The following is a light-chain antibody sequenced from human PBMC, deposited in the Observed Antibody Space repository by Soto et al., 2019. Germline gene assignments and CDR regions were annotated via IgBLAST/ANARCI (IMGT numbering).Light chain of an antibody. CDR1: SSDVGGYNY. CDR2: DVS. Sequence: QSALTQPASVSGSPGQSITISCTGTSSDVGGYNYVSWYQQHPGKAPKLMIYDVSNRPSGVSNRFSGSKSGSTASLTISGLQAEDEADYYCSSYTSSSTRVFGGGTKVTVL. V-gene: IGLV2-14*01. CDR3: SSYTSSSTRV. J-gene: IGLJ2*01.